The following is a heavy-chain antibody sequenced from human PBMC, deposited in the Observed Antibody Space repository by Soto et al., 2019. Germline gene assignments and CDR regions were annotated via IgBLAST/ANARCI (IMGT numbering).Heavy chain of an antibody. V-gene: IGHV5-51*01. CDR2: IYPDEYRI. CDR1: GYNFANYW. D-gene: IGHD3-22*01. CDR3: ARPRGGSSGSPGHYYYGMDV. Sequence: GESLKISCQGSGYNFANYWIGWVRQMPGKDLEWMGFIYPDEYRISYSPSFQGQVTISADKSTSTAYLQWSSLRAEDMAVYYCARPRGGSSGSPGHYYYGMDVWGQGTTVTVSS. J-gene: IGHJ6*02.